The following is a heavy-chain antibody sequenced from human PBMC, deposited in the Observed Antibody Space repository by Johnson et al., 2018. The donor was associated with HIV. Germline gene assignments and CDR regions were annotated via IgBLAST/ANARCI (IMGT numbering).Heavy chain of an antibody. CDR1: GFTFSSAW. CDR2: IKTKSDGGTI. Sequence: VQLVESGGGLVKPGGSLRLSCVASGFTFSSAWMGWVRQAPGKGLEWVGRIKTKSDGGTIDYNAPVKGRFTHSRDDSKNTLYLQMNSLRAEDTAVYYCARGARGDLEWLLSGHAFDIWGQGTMVTVSS. D-gene: IGHD3-3*01. V-gene: IGHV3-15*01. CDR3: ARGARGDLEWLLSGHAFDI. J-gene: IGHJ3*02.